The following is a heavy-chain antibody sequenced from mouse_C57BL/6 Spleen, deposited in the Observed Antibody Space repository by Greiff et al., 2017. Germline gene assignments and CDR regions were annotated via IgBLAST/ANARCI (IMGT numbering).Heavy chain of an antibody. CDR1: GFTFSSYT. Sequence: EVHLVESGGGLVKPGGSLKLSCAASGFTFSSYTMSWVRQTPEKRLAWVATISGGGGNTYYPDSVKGRFTISRDNAKNTLYLQMSSLRSEDTALYYCARHMAFDYWGQGTTLTVSS. D-gene: IGHD1-1*02. CDR3: ARHMAFDY. CDR2: ISGGGGNT. V-gene: IGHV5-9*01. J-gene: IGHJ2*01.